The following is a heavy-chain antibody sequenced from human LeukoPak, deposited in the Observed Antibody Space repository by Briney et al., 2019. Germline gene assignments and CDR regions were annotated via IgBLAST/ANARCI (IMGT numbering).Heavy chain of an antibody. CDR2: INPNSGGT. V-gene: IGHV1-2*02. CDR1: GYTFTGYY. D-gene: IGHD2-2*01. J-gene: IGHJ5*02. Sequence: SVKVSCTASGYTFTGYYMHWGRQAPGQGLEWMGWINPNSGGTNYAQKFQGRVTMTRDTSISTAYMELSRLRSDDTAVYYCARTLPAAMRSWFDPWGQGTLVTVSS. CDR3: ARTLPAAMRSWFDP.